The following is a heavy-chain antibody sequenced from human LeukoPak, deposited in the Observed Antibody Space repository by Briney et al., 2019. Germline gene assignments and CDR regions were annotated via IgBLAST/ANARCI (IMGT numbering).Heavy chain of an antibody. J-gene: IGHJ4*01. CDR2: IKSKTDGGTT. V-gene: IGHV3-15*01. CDR1: GFTFSNAW. Sequence: PGGSLRLSCAASGFTFSNAWMSWVRQAPGEGLEWVGRIKSKTDGGTTDYAAPVKGRFTISRDDSKNTLYLQMNSLKTEDTAVYYCTTDEGGYYYDSSGYRNVYWGQGTLVTVSS. CDR3: TTDEGGYYYDSSGYRNVY. D-gene: IGHD3-22*01.